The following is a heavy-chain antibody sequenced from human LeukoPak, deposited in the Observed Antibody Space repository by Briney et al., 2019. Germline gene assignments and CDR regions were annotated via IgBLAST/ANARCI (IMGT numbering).Heavy chain of an antibody. Sequence: ASVKVSCKASGYTLTELSMHWVRQAPGKGLEWMGGFDPEDGETIYAQKFQGRVTMTEDTSTDTAYMELSSLRSEDTAVYYCGGSTKNLEAFDIWGQGTMVTVSS. CDR1: GYTLTELS. D-gene: IGHD2-2*01. CDR3: GGSTKNLEAFDI. J-gene: IGHJ3*02. V-gene: IGHV1-24*01. CDR2: FDPEDGET.